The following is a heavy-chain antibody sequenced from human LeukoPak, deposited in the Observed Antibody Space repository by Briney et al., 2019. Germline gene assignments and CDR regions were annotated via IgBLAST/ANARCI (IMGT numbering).Heavy chain of an antibody. J-gene: IGHJ1*01. CDR3: VRDTDDLVWGSHQGVFLH. V-gene: IGHV3-21*01. D-gene: IGHD3-16*01. CDR1: GLPFSPCS. CDR2: NTGRSSYI. Sequence: GGPLRLSCAASGLPFSPCSMNWVPQAPGKRLEWVSCNTGRSSYIYYADCVKGRFTIYRDSAKNSSHMQINSLSAEYPGVYYSVRDTDDLVWGSHQGVFLHWGQGTLVSVSS.